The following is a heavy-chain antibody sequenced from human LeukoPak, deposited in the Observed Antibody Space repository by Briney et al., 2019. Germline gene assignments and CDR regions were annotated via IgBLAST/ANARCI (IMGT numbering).Heavy chain of an antibody. CDR2: ISSIFSTT. CDR3: ARDPHDYDSSGYVTNYYGIDV. CDR1: GFTFSSYE. J-gene: IGHJ6*02. D-gene: IGHD3-22*01. Sequence: GGSLRLSCAASGFTFSSYEMTWVRQAPGKGRDWVAYISSIFSTTHYADSVKGRFTISRDNAKNSLYVQTNSLRAEDTAVYDCARDPHDYDSSGYVTNYYGIDVWGQGTRVSVSS. V-gene: IGHV3-48*03.